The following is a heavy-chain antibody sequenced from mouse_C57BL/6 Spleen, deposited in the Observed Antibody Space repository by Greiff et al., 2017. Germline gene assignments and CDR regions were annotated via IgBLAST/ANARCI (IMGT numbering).Heavy chain of an antibody. CDR2: IDPEDGET. V-gene: IGHV14-2*01. CDR1: GFNIKDYY. D-gene: IGHD2-2*01. J-gene: IGHJ1*03. CDR3: ALYGYGYWYFDV. Sequence: EVQLQESGAELVKPGASVKLSCTASGFNIKDYYMHWVKQRTEKGLEWIGRIDPEDGETKYAPKFRGKATITEDTSSNTAFLQLSSLTSEDTAVYYCALYGYGYWYFDVWGTGTTVTVSS.